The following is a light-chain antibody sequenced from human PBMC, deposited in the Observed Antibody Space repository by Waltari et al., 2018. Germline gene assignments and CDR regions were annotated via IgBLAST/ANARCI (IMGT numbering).Light chain of an antibody. CDR3: QQYGSSPET. CDR2: GAS. CDR1: QSVSNSF. J-gene: IGKJ1*01. V-gene: IGKV3-20*01. Sequence: EIVFTQSPGTLPLSPGERATLSCRASQSVSNSFLAWYQQKPGQAPRLLIYGASSRATGIPGRFSGSGSGTDFTLTISRLEPEDFTVYYCQQYGSSPETFGQGTKVEIK.